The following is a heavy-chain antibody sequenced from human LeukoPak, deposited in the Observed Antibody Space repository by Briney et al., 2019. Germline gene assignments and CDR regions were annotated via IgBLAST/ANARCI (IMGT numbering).Heavy chain of an antibody. V-gene: IGHV1-18*01. CDR1: VYTFTTHG. Sequence: SSVTVSCMPSVYTFTTHGLARVRQAPGQSLEWMGWISVNNGGTNYSQSFQDRVTLTRDTSTNTAYLELRSLGSDDAAIIYCATASQPRCYFLHWGQGTLVTVSS. J-gene: IGHJ1*01. CDR2: ISVNNGGT. D-gene: IGHD2-2*01. CDR3: ATASQPRCYFLH.